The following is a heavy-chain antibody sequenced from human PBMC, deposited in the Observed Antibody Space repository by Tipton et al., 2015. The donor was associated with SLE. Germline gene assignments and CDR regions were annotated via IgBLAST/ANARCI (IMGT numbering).Heavy chain of an antibody. CDR3: ARLVGAYDILTGYYQRYFDY. J-gene: IGHJ4*02. Sequence: TLSLTCTVSGDSIGSSSNYWGWIRQPPGMGRVGIGSIYYSGSTYYNPSLKSRVTITVDTSKNQFSLKLSSVTAADTAVYYCARLVGAYDILTGYYQRYFDYWGQGTLVTVSS. V-gene: IGHV4-39*01. CDR2: IYYSGST. CDR1: GDSIGSSSNY. D-gene: IGHD3-9*01.